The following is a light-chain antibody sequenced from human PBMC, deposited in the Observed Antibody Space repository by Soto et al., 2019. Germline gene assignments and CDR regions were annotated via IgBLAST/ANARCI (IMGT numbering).Light chain of an antibody. Sequence: IVLTLSAGTLALSPEERATLSCRASQSVSSYYLAWYQQKPGQAPRLLIYGASNRATGIPERFSGSGSGTDFTLTISRLEPQDSAMYYCQQYVISVTFGQGTRLEIK. CDR1: QSVSSYY. J-gene: IGKJ5*01. CDR3: QQYVISVT. V-gene: IGKV3-20*01. CDR2: GAS.